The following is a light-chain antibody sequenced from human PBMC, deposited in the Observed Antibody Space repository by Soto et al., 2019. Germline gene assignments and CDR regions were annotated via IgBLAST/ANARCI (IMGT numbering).Light chain of an antibody. V-gene: IGLV2-18*02. CDR2: EVG. CDR3: NSYTGSSPYV. J-gene: IGLJ1*01. CDR1: SSDVGSYNR. Sequence: QSVLTQPPSVSGSPGQSVAISCTGTSSDVGSYNRVSWYQQPPGAAPKLMIYEVGNRPSGGPDRFAGSKSGTPASLTISGLQAEDGAVYYCNSYTGSSPYVFGTGTKVTVL.